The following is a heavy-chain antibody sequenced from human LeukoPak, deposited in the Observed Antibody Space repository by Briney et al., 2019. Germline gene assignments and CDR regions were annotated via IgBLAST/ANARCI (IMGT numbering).Heavy chain of an antibody. Sequence: GGSLRLSCAASGFTFSDYYMSWSRQAPGKGLEWVSYISSSGSTIYYAHSVKGRFTISRDNAKNSLYLQMNSLRAEDTAVYYRAREGRGTPLLKRHSPEYYFDYWGPGTPVTVSS. CDR2: ISSSGSTI. CDR3: AREGRGTPLLKRHSPEYYFDY. CDR1: GFTFSDYY. J-gene: IGHJ4*02. D-gene: IGHD1-14*01. V-gene: IGHV3-11*01.